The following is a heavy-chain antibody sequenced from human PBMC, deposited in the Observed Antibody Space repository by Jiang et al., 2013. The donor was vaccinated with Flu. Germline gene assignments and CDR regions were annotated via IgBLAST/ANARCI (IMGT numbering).Heavy chain of an antibody. V-gene: IGHV1-46*01. Sequence: GAEVKKPGASVKVSCKASGYTFTNYYMHWVRQAPGQGLEWMGIINPSGGSTSYAQKFQGRLTMTRDTSTSTVYMELSSLRSEDTAVYYCARPKTTVTTPPNYGMDVWGQGTTVTVSS. CDR2: INPSGGST. CDR1: GYTFTNYY. CDR3: ARPKTTVTTPPNYGMDV. J-gene: IGHJ6*02. D-gene: IGHD4-11*01.